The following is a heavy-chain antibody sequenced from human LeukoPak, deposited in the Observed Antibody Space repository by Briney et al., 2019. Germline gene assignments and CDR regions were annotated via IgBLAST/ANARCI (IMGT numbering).Heavy chain of an antibody. J-gene: IGHJ4*02. CDR1: GGSISSYY. CDR3: ARQRAAGANYDY. Sequence: PSETLSLTCTVSGGSISSYYWSWIRQPPGKGLEWIGYIYYSGSTNYNPSLKSRVTISVDTSKNQFSLKLSYVTAADTAVYYCARQRAAGANYDYWGLGTLVTVSS. CDR2: IYYSGST. V-gene: IGHV4-59*08. D-gene: IGHD6-13*01.